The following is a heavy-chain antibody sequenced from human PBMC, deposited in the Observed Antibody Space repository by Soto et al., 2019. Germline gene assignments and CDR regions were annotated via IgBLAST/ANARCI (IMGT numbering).Heavy chain of an antibody. CDR1: GFTSSNYG. D-gene: IGHD6-19*01. J-gene: IGHJ4*02. CDR2: MSRDGGVT. CDR3: AKIDKFNPQSSGWANRFDY. V-gene: IGHV3-23*01. Sequence: EVQLLESGGGLVQPGGSLRLSCAASGFTSSNYGMTWVRQAPGKGLEWVSGMSRDGGVTDYTDSVKGRFTISRDISKNTLYLQMNSLRAEDTAVYYCAKIDKFNPQSSGWANRFDYWGQGTLVTVSS.